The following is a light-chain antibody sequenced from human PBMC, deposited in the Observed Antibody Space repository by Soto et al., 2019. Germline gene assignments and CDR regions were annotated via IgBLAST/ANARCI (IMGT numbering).Light chain of an antibody. CDR2: GNT. CDR3: SAWDNSLNGYV. Sequence: QSVLTQPPSVSGAPGQTVSISCTGSSTNIGAGYGVHWYQQRPGTAPKLLIVGNTIRPSGVPDRFSGSKSGTSASLAISGLQSEDEGDYYCSAWDNSLNGYVFGPGTKLTVL. V-gene: IGLV1-40*01. J-gene: IGLJ1*01. CDR1: STNIGAGYG.